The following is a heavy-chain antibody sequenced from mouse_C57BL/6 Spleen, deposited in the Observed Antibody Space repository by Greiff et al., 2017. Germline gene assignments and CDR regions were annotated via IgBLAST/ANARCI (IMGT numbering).Heavy chain of an antibody. Sequence: QVQLKQPGAELVKPGASVKLSCKASGYTFTSYWMQWVKQRPGQGLEWIGEIDPSDSYTNYNQKFKGKATLTVDTSSSTAYMQLSSLTSEDSAVYYCARRDYGSSSLFDYWGQGTTLTVSS. J-gene: IGHJ2*01. CDR3: ARRDYGSSSLFDY. V-gene: IGHV1-50*01. D-gene: IGHD1-1*01. CDR2: IDPSDSYT. CDR1: GYTFTSYW.